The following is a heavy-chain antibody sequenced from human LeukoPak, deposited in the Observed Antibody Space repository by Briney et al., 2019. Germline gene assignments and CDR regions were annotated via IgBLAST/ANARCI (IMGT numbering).Heavy chain of an antibody. V-gene: IGHV3-9*03. J-gene: IGHJ6*03. CDR3: AKDIARSGYYYMDV. CDR2: ISWNSGSI. CDR1: GFTFDDYA. Sequence: GGSLRLSCAASGFTFDDYAMHWVRQAPGKGLEWVSGISWNSGSIGYADSVKGRFIISRDNAKNSLYLQMNSLRAEDMALYYCAKDIARSGYYYMDVWGKGTTVTVSS.